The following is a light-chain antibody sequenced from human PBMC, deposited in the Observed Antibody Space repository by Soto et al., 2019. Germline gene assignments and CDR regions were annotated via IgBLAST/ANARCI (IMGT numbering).Light chain of an antibody. CDR2: AAS. V-gene: IGKV1-12*01. Sequence: IQMTQSPSYVSAYVGDRVTITCRASQGISIWLAWYQQKPGKAPKLLIYAASSLQSGVPSRFSGSGAGTDLTLTLSRLQPEDFAPYDCQQANSFPLTFGGGNKVEIK. CDR3: QQANSFPLT. J-gene: IGKJ4*01. CDR1: QGISIW.